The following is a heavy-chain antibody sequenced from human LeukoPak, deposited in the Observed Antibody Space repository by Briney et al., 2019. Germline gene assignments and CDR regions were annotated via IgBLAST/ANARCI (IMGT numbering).Heavy chain of an antibody. J-gene: IGHJ4*02. CDR2: ISGSGGIT. D-gene: IGHD6-13*01. CDR1: GFTFSGYD. CDR3: AKLGSSWYYVDY. Sequence: GGSLRLACAASGFTFSGYDMIWVRQAPGKGLEWVSDISGSGGITNYADSVKGRFIISRDSSKETLDLQMNSLRVEDTAVYYCAKLGSSWYYVDYWGQGTLVTVSS. V-gene: IGHV3-23*01.